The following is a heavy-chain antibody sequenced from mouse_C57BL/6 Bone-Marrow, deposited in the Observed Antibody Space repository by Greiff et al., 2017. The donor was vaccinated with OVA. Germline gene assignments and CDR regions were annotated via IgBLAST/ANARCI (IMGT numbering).Heavy chain of an antibody. CDR1: GYTFTDYY. Sequence: EVQLQQSGPELVKPGASVKISCKASGYTFTDYYMNWVKQSHGKSLEWIGDINPNNGGTSYNQKFKGKATLTVDKSSSTAYMELRSLTSEDSAVYYCASSSYPFYYAMDYWGQGTSVTVSS. CDR2: INPNNGGT. V-gene: IGHV1-26*01. CDR3: ASSSYPFYYAMDY. D-gene: IGHD1-1*01. J-gene: IGHJ4*01.